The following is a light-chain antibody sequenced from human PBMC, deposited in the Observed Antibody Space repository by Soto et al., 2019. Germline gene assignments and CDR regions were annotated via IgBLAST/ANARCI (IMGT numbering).Light chain of an antibody. J-gene: IGLJ1*01. Sequence: QPVLTQPPSVSGAPGQRVTISCTGSSSNIGAGYDVHWYQQLPGTAPKLLIYGNSNRPSGVPDRFSGSKSGTSASLAITGLQAEDEADYYCQSYDSSLSALFGTGTQLTVL. V-gene: IGLV1-40*01. CDR1: SSNIGAGYD. CDR3: QSYDSSLSAL. CDR2: GNS.